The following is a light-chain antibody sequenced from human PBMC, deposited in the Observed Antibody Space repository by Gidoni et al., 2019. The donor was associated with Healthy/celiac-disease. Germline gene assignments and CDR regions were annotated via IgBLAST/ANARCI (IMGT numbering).Light chain of an antibody. CDR2: GAS. CDR3: LQYGSSPYT. CDR1: QSVSSSY. Sequence: ELVLTQSPGTLSLSPGERATLSCRASQSVSSSYLAWYQQKPGQAPRLLIYGASSRATGIPDSFSGSGSGTDFTLTISRLEPEDFAVYYCLQYGSSPYTFGQGTKLEIK. V-gene: IGKV3-20*01. J-gene: IGKJ2*01.